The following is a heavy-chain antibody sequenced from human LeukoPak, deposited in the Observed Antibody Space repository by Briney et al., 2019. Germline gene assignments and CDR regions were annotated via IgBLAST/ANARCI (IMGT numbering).Heavy chain of an antibody. Sequence: GGSLRLSCAASGFTFSSYGMHWVRQAPGKGLEWVAVIWYDGSNKYYADSVKGRFTISRDNSKNTLYLQMNSLRAEDTAVYYCAKDPRRNYYDSSGRVYYFDYWGQGTLVTVSS. D-gene: IGHD3-22*01. CDR1: GFTFSSYG. J-gene: IGHJ4*02. CDR3: AKDPRRNYYDSSGRVYYFDY. CDR2: IWYDGSNK. V-gene: IGHV3-33*06.